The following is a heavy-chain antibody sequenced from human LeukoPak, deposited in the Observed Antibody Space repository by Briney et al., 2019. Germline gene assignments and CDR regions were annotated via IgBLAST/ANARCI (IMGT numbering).Heavy chain of an antibody. V-gene: IGHV3-48*03. Sequence: PGGSLRLSCAASGFTFSSYEMNWVRQAPGKGLEWVSYISSSGSTIYYADSVKGRFTISRDNAKNSLYLQMNSLRAEDTAVYYCARVPAGWLQLVLDCWGQGTLVTVSS. CDR1: GFTFSSYE. CDR3: ARVPAGWLQLVLDC. D-gene: IGHD5-24*01. J-gene: IGHJ4*02. CDR2: ISSSGSTI.